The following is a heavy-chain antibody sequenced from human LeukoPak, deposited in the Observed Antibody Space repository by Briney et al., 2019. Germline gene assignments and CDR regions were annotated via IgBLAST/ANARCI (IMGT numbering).Heavy chain of an antibody. J-gene: IGHJ6*02. V-gene: IGHV3-21*01. D-gene: IGHD4-17*01. Sequence: GGSLRLSCPASGFPFISYNMNWVRPAPGKGREWGSSIIGGSSDIYYTDSVQGRFTIARDNAKNSLYLQMSSLRAGDTAVYYCARITVTSRGYYYGMDVWGQGTTVTVSS. CDR2: IIGGSSDI. CDR3: ARITVTSRGYYYGMDV. CDR1: GFPFISYN.